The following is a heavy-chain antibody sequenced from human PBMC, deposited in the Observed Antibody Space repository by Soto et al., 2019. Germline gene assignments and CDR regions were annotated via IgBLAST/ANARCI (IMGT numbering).Heavy chain of an antibody. CDR1: GGSISSYY. J-gene: IGHJ4*02. D-gene: IGHD3-10*01. Sequence: PSETLSLTCTVSGGSISSYYWGWIRQPPGKGLEWIGYIYYSGSTNYNPSLKSRVTISVDKSKNQFSLKLSSVTAADTAVYYCERNRAPIFDYWAEGPLLTVPS. CDR3: ERNRAPIFDY. V-gene: IGHV4-59*08. CDR2: IYYSGST.